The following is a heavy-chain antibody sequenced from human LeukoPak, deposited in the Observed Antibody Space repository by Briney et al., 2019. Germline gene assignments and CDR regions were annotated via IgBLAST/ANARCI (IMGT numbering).Heavy chain of an antibody. D-gene: IGHD3-9*01. CDR3: AKFYDILTGYIDY. CDR1: GFTFSGYA. V-gene: IGHV3-23*01. Sequence: PGGSLRLSCAASGFTFSGYAMSWVRQSPGNGLEWVSAISGGGGTTYYAYYADSVKGRFTISRDNSKNTLYLLMNSLRAEDTAVYCCAKFYDILTGYIDYWGQGTLVTVSS. CDR2: ISGGGGTTYYA. J-gene: IGHJ4*02.